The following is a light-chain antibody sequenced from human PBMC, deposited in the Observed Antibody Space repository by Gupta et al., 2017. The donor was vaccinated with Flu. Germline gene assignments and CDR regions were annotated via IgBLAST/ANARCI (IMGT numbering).Light chain of an antibody. CDR1: SGHSSYA. V-gene: IGLV4-69*01. Sequence: QPVVTQSPSASASLRASVKFTCTLTSGHSSYAIAWHQQQQEKGPRYLMKINSDGSHTKGDGIPDRFSGSSSGAERYLTISRLQSEDEADYYCQTWGASTWVFGGGTKLTVL. J-gene: IGLJ3*02. CDR2: INSDGSH. CDR3: QTWGASTWV.